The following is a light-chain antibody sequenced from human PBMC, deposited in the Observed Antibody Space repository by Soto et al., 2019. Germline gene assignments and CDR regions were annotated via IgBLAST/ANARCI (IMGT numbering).Light chain of an antibody. CDR1: QGISNF. J-gene: IGKJ1*01. Sequence: DTQLTQSPSSLSASVGERVIITCRASQGISNFLAWYQQKPGKVPKLLMYDVSTLRSGVPSRFSGSGSGTDFTLIISSLQPEDVATYYCQKYNTAPWTFGQGTTVEIK. CDR3: QKYNTAPWT. V-gene: IGKV1-27*01. CDR2: DVS.